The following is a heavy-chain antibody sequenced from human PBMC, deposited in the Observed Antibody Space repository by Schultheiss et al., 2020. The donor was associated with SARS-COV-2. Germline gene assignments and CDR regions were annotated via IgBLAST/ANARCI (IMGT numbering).Heavy chain of an antibody. Sequence: ASVKVSCKASGGTFSSYTISWVRQAPGQGLEWMGWISAYNGNTNYAQKLQGRVTMTTDTSTSTAYMELRSLRSDDTAVYYCARVPRGSGNGMDVWGQGTTVTVSS. J-gene: IGHJ6*02. V-gene: IGHV1-18*01. CDR3: ARVPRGSGNGMDV. D-gene: IGHD3-10*01. CDR1: GGTFSSYT. CDR2: ISAYNGNT.